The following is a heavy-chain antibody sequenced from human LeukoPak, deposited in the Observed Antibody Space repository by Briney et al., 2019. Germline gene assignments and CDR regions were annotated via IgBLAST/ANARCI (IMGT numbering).Heavy chain of an antibody. CDR3: ARGGGLDV. D-gene: IGHD3-16*01. Sequence: GGSLRLSCAAPGFTFSSYSMNWVRQAPGKGLEWVSSISSGSSYIYYVDSVKGRFTISRDNAKNSLYLQMSNLRAEDTAVYFCARGGGLDVWGQGATVTVSS. J-gene: IGHJ6*02. CDR1: GFTFSSYS. CDR2: ISSGSSYI. V-gene: IGHV3-21*04.